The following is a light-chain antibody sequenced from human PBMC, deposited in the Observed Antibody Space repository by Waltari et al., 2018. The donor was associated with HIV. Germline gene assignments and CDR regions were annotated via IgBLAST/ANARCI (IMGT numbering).Light chain of an antibody. CDR3: SSYTSSATYV. CDR1: RPDVGVYNP. J-gene: IGLJ1*01. V-gene: IGLV2-18*02. Sequence: QSALTQPPSVSGSPGQSVTLSCTGTRPDVGVYNPVSWYHPSPGTAPKLIIYEVSNRPSGGPDRFSGSKTGNTASLTISGLQAEDEADYYCSSYTSSATYVFGTGTKVTVL. CDR2: EVS.